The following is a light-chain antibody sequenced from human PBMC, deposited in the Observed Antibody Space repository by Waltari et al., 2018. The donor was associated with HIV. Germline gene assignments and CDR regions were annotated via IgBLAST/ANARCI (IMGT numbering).Light chain of an antibody. CDR2: SLN. V-gene: IGLV1-44*01. CDR3: AACDDNLNGYV. J-gene: IGLJ1*01. CDR1: SYNIGSNT. Sequence: QSVLTQTPSASGTPGQRVIVSCSGSSYNIGSNTVNWYQLLQGAAPRLLIHSLNQRPSGGPDLLSGSKSGASASLAIRWLQSEDEADYYCAACDDNLNGYVFGSGTKVTVL.